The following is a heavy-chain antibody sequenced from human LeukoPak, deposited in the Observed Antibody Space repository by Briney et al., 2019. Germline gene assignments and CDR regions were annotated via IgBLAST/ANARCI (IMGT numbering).Heavy chain of an antibody. D-gene: IGHD4-17*01. CDR2: ISRQNGNT. CDR3: ARVAYGANFFDY. V-gene: IGHV1-18*01. Sequence: ASVKVSCKASGYTFTNYDIGWVRQAPGQGLEWMGWISRQNGNTKYAQKLQDRVTMTTDTSTSTAYMELRSLRSDDTAVYYCARVAYGANFFDYWGQGTLVTVSS. CDR1: GYTFTNYD. J-gene: IGHJ4*02.